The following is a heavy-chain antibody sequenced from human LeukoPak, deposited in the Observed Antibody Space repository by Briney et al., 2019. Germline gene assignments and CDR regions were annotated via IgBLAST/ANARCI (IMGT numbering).Heavy chain of an antibody. Sequence: ASVKVSCKASGYTFTSYGISWVRQAPGQGLEWMGWISAYNGNTNYAQKLQGRVTMTTDTSTSTAYMELRSLRSDDTAVYYCAAFEGSGWSEDYWYFDLWGRGTLVTVSS. CDR3: AAFEGSGWSEDYWYFDL. CDR2: ISAYNGNT. J-gene: IGHJ2*01. CDR1: GYTFTSYG. D-gene: IGHD6-19*01. V-gene: IGHV1-18*01.